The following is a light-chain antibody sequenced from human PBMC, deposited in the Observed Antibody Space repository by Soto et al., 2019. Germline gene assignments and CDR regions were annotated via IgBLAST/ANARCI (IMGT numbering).Light chain of an antibody. CDR1: SSDIGGHNY. CDR2: EVS. CDR3: SSYAGSNNLV. J-gene: IGLJ2*01. Sequence: QSVLTQPASVSGSPGQSITVSCTGTSSDIGGHNYVSWYQQHPGKVPKLIIYEVSNRPSGVSNRFSGSKSGSTASLTISELQAEDEADYYCSSYAGSNNLVFGGGTKVTVL. V-gene: IGLV2-14*01.